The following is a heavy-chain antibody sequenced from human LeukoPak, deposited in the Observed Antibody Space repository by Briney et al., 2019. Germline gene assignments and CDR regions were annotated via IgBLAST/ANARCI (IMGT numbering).Heavy chain of an antibody. Sequence: PGGSLRLSCAASGFTFSSYWMHWVRQAPGKGLEWVSGISWNSGTIGYADSVKGRFTISRDNAKNSLYLQMNSLRAEDMALYYCAKDGAWRCTNGVCFFELDYWGQGTLVTVSS. CDR2: ISWNSGTI. D-gene: IGHD2-8*01. CDR3: AKDGAWRCTNGVCFFELDY. CDR1: GFTFSSYW. J-gene: IGHJ4*02. V-gene: IGHV3-9*03.